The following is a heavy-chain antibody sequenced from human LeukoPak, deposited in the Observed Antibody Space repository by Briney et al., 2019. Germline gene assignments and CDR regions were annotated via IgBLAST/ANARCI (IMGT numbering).Heavy chain of an antibody. Sequence: KSSETLSLTCTVSGGSISSSSYYWGWIRQPPGKGLEWIGSIYYSGSTYYNPSLKSRVTISVDTSKNQFSLKLSSVTAADTAVYYCARRSTTRWFDPWGQGTLVTVSS. CDR1: GGSISSSSYY. D-gene: IGHD1-14*01. J-gene: IGHJ5*02. CDR3: ARRSTTRWFDP. V-gene: IGHV4-39*01. CDR2: IYYSGST.